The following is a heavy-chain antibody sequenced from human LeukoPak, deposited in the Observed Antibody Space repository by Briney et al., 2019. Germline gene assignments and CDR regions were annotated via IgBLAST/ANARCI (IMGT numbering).Heavy chain of an antibody. V-gene: IGHV6-1*01. J-gene: IGHJ4*02. Sequence: SQTLSLTCAISGDSVSSNGVAWNWIRQSPSRGLEWLGFTYYTSKWFNNYAVSVKGRITISPDISKNQFSLKLSSVTAADTAVYYCARLGEGSSWYFDYWGQGTLVTVSS. CDR3: ARLGEGSSWYFDY. D-gene: IGHD6-13*01. CDR2: TYYTSKWFN. CDR1: GDSVSSNGVA.